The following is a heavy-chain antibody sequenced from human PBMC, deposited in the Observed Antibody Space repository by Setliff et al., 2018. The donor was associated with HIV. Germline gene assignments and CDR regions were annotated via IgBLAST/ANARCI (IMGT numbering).Heavy chain of an antibody. J-gene: IGHJ3*02. CDR1: GFSFSNYG. CDR3: ARGDSSGYYYVRGDAFDI. V-gene: IGHV3-48*01. CDR2: ILTTGDLI. D-gene: IGHD3-22*01. Sequence: PGGSLRLSCVGPGFSFSNYGMSWVRQAPGKGLEWLSYILTTGDLIYYADSVKGRFTISRDNAKNSLYLQMNSLRAEDTAVYYCARGDSSGYYYVRGDAFDIWGQGTMVTVSS.